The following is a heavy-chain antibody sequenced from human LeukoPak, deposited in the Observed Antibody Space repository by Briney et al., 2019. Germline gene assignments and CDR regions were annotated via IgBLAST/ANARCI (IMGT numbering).Heavy chain of an antibody. Sequence: GGSLRLSCAASGFTFSTYTMSWVRQAPGKGLEWVSSISKSSDFIHYADSVEGRFTISRDNAKNSMYPQVNRLSAEDTDGYYCAKGSDFDSWGQGTPVTVSA. D-gene: IGHD1-26*01. J-gene: IGHJ4*02. CDR3: AKGSDFDS. V-gene: IGHV3-21*01. CDR1: GFTFSTYT. CDR2: ISKSSDFI.